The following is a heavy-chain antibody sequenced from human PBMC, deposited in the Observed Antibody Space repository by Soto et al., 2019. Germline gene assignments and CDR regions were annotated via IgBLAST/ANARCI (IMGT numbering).Heavy chain of an antibody. CDR3: ARDPYNRGGYAAFDI. CDR2: INQDGSGK. V-gene: IGHV3-7*04. CDR1: GITLSSSW. Sequence: EVQLVESGGGLVQPGGSLRLSCIASGITLSSSWMTWVRQAPGKGLEWVANINQDGSGKEYVDSVKGRFTISRDNAKNSLYLQMNSLSAEDTAVYYCARDPYNRGGYAAFDIWGQGTMVTVSS. D-gene: IGHD3-22*01. J-gene: IGHJ3*02.